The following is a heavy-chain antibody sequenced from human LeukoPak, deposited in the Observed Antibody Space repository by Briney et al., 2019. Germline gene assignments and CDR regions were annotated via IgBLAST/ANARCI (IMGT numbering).Heavy chain of an antibody. V-gene: IGHV1-18*01. CDR2: ISAYNGNT. Sequence: GASVKVSCKASGYTFTSYGISWVRQAPGQGLEWMGWISAYNGNTNYAQKLQGRVTMTTDTSTSTAYMELRSLRSDDTAVYCCARDHERSSYYDSSGYYDYWGQGTLVTVSS. CDR3: ARDHERSSYYDSSGYYDY. J-gene: IGHJ4*02. CDR1: GYTFTSYG. D-gene: IGHD3-22*01.